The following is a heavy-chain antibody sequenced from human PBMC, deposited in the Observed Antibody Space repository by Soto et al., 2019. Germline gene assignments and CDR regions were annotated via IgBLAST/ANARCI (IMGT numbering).Heavy chain of an antibody. J-gene: IGHJ4*02. D-gene: IGHD6-19*01. CDR3: ARAVAVPADFDY. CDR1: GYTFTAYA. CDR2: INAGNGNT. Sequence: QVQLVQSGAEEKKPGASVKVSCKASGYTFTAYAMHWVRQAPGQRLEWMGWINAGNGNTKYSQKFQGRVTITRATSASKAYRELSSLRSEDTAVYYCARAVAVPADFDYWGQGTLVTVSS. V-gene: IGHV1-3*05.